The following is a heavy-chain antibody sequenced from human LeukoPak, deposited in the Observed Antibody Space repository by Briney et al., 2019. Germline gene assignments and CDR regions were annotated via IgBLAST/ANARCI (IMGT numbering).Heavy chain of an antibody. V-gene: IGHV4-61*02. J-gene: IGHJ4*02. CDR1: GGSISSGSYY. CDR3: ARMFRAHYYDSSGVFDY. Sequence: SQTLSLTCAVSGGSISSGSYYWSWIRQPAGKGLEWIGRIYTSGSTNYNPSLKSRVTISIDTSKNQFSLKLSSVTAADTAVYYCARMFRAHYYDSSGVFDYWGQGTLVTVSS. D-gene: IGHD3-22*01. CDR2: IYTSGST.